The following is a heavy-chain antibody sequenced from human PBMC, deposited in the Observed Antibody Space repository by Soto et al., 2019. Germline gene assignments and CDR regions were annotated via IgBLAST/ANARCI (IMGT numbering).Heavy chain of an antibody. V-gene: IGHV1-18*01. CDR2: IATYNSNK. CDR1: GDTFTNFG. D-gene: IGHD3-10*01. Sequence: HLVQSGPEVKKPGASVTVSCKTSGDTFTNFGLSWVRHAPGQGLEWMGWIATYNSNKNYAQKFQGTLTLTTDTLTSTGYMELKSLEYDDTAVYYCARVLRGVVNWFDPWGQGTLVTVSS. J-gene: IGHJ5*02. CDR3: ARVLRGVVNWFDP.